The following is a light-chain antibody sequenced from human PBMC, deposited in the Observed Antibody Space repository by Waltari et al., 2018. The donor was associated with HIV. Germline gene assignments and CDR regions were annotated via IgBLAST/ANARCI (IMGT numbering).Light chain of an antibody. CDR2: EVS. V-gene: IGLV2-23*02. CDR1: RIDVGRYNL. CDR3: CSYAHNDPWV. J-gene: IGLJ3*02. Sequence: QSALTQPASVSGSPGQSITIPCTGTRIDVGRYNLVSWYQHHPGKAPKLIISEVSKRPSGVSNRFSGSKSGTTASLTISGLQAEDEADYHCCSYAHNDPWVFGGGTRLTVL.